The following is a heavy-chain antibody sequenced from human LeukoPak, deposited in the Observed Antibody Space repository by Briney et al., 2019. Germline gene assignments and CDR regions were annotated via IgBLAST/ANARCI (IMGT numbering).Heavy chain of an antibody. V-gene: IGHV3-30*19. Sequence: GGSLRLSCAASGFTFSSRGMHWVRQAPGKGLEWVAVISYDRNNEYYADSVKGRFSISRDNSKNTLFLQMNSLRAEDTAVYYCARERGESNGFDYWGQGTLVTVSS. CDR2: ISYDRNNE. D-gene: IGHD2-21*01. J-gene: IGHJ4*02. CDR1: GFTFSSRG. CDR3: ARERGESNGFDY.